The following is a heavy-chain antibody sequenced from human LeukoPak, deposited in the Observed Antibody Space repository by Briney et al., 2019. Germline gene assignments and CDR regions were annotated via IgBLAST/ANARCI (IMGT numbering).Heavy chain of an antibody. D-gene: IGHD3-10*01. CDR3: GKDRSGSGTYYPDY. V-gene: IGHV3-23*01. CDR1: GFTFSSYA. Sequence: GGSLRLSCAASGFTFSSYAMSWVRQAPGKGLEWVSAISGSGGSTYYADSVKGRFTISRDNSKNTPYLQMNSLRAEDTAVYYCGKDRSGSGTYYPDYWGQGTLVTVSS. J-gene: IGHJ4*02. CDR2: ISGSGGST.